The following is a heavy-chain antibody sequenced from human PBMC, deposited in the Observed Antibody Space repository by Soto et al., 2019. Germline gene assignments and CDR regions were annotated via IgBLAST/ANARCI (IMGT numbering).Heavy chain of an antibody. Sequence: QVQLQESGPGLVKPSGTLSLTCTVSGGSITSNNWWSWVRQPPGKGLEWIGGIFHSGGTNYNPSLNSRVTISVDKSKNQFSLRLTSVTAADTAVYYCARNFGGFGEGLNWFDPWGQGTLVTVSS. CDR3: ARNFGGFGEGLNWFDP. D-gene: IGHD3-10*01. J-gene: IGHJ5*02. CDR2: IFHSGGT. V-gene: IGHV4-4*02. CDR1: GGSITSNNW.